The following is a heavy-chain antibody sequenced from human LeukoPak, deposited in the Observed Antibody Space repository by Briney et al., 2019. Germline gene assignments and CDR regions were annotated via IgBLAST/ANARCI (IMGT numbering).Heavy chain of an antibody. J-gene: IGHJ4*02. V-gene: IGHV3-66*02. CDR2: IYSGGST. CDR3: ARDLRYYYDSSGYYDY. CDR1: GFTVSSNY. D-gene: IGHD3-22*01. Sequence: GSLRLSCAASGFTVSSNYMGWVRQAPGKGLEWVSVIYSGGSTYYADSVKGRFTISRDNSKNTLYLQMNSLRAEDTAVYYCARDLRYYYDSSGYYDYWGQGTLVTVSS.